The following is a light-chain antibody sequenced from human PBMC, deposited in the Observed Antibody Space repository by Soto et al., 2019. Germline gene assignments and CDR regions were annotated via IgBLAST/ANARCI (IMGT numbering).Light chain of an antibody. Sequence: DIPMTQSPSTLSASVGDRVTITCRASQSISSWLAWYQQKPGKAPKLLIYDASSLESGVPSRFSGSGSGTEFTLTISSLQPDDFATYYCQQYKNYPYTFGQGTKLELK. CDR3: QQYKNYPYT. CDR1: QSISSW. CDR2: DAS. J-gene: IGKJ2*01. V-gene: IGKV1-5*01.